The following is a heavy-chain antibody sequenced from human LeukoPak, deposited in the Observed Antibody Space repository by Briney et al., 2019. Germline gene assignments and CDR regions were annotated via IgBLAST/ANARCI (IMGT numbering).Heavy chain of an antibody. CDR1: GFTFSSYA. V-gene: IGHV3-23*01. D-gene: IGHD6-19*01. CDR2: ISGVGGST. CDR3: AKNFKQWLVPPDY. Sequence: GGSLRLSCAASGFTFSSYAMSWVRQAPGKGLEWVSAISGVGGSTYYADSVKGRFTISRDNSKNTLYLQMNSLRAEDTGVYYCAKNFKQWLVPPDYWGQGTLVTVSS. J-gene: IGHJ4*02.